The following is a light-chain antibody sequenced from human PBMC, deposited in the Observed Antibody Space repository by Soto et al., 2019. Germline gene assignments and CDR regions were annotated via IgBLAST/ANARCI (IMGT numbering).Light chain of an antibody. J-gene: IGKJ1*01. CDR3: QQYNSYSWT. CDR1: QSISSW. V-gene: IGKV1-5*03. CDR2: KAS. Sequence: DIQVTQSPSTLSASVGDRVTITCRASQSISSWLAWYQQKPGKAPKLLIYKASSLESGVPSRFSGSGSGTEFTLTISGLQPDDFATYYFQQYNSYSWTFGPVTKVDIK.